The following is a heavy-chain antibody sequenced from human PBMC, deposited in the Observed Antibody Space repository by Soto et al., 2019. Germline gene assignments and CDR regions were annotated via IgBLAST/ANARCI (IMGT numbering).Heavy chain of an antibody. V-gene: IGHV3-20*04. CDR2: INWNGGST. Sequence: EVQLVESGGGVVRPGGSLRLSCAASGFTFDDYGMSWVRQAPGKGLEWVSGINWNGGSTGYADSVKGRFTISRDNAKNSLYLQLNSLRAEDTALYYCARVSGWGLLSPNWYFDLWGRGTLVTVSS. CDR3: ARVSGWGLLSPNWYFDL. J-gene: IGHJ2*01. CDR1: GFTFDDYG. D-gene: IGHD1-26*01.